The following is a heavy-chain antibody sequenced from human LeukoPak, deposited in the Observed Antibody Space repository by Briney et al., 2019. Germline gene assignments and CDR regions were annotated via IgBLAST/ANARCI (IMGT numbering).Heavy chain of an antibody. CDR3: ARVGVVVTAIPYNWFDP. V-gene: IGHV1-8*01. D-gene: IGHD2-21*02. CDR2: MNPNSGNT. CDR1: GYTFTSYD. Sequence: ASVKVSCKASGYTFTSYDINWVRQATGQGLEWMGWMNPNSGNTGYAQKFQGRVTMTRNTSISTAYMELSNLRSEDTAVYYCARVGVVVTAIPYNWFDPWGQGTLVTVSS. J-gene: IGHJ5*02.